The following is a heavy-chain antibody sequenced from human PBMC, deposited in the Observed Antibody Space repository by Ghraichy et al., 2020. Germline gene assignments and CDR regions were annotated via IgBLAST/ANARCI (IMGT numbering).Heavy chain of an antibody. CDR2: ISLDGGST. D-gene: IGHD6-19*01. J-gene: IGHJ4*02. V-gene: IGHV3-64*01. CDR1: GFTFSSYE. CDR3: ARVDGSGWRSFDN. Sequence: GGSLRLSCAASGFTFSSYEMHWIRQAPGKGLEHVSDISLDGGSTNYANSVKGRFTISRDNSKNTLYLQMGSLRLEDMAVYYCARVDGSGWRSFDNWGQGTLVSVSS.